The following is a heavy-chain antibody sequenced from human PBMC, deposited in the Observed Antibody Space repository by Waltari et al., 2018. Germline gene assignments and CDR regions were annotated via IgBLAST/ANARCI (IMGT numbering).Heavy chain of an antibody. Sequence: QVQLQQWGAGLLKSSETLSLTCAVYGGSFSGYYWSWIRQPPGKGLEWVGEINHSGSTNYNPALQRPGPMSGDTAKEEVALRLSSVSAADSAVYLCARKVTETYYDYYYLDVWGKGTTVTIPS. J-gene: IGHJ6*03. V-gene: IGHV4-34*01. D-gene: IGHD1-20*01. CDR2: INHSGST. CDR1: GGSFSGYY. CDR3: ARKVTETYYDYYYLDV.